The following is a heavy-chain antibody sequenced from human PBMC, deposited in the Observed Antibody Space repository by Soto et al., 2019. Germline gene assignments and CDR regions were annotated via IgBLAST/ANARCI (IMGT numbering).Heavy chain of an antibody. Sequence: GASVKVSCKASGYTFTSYDINWVRQATGQGLEWMGWMNPNSGNTGYAQKFQGRVTITRDTSASTANMELSSLRSEDTALYYCAREKQWLYYYYGMDVWGQGTTVTVSS. CDR2: MNPNSGNT. CDR1: GYTFTSYD. V-gene: IGHV1-8*01. CDR3: AREKQWLYYYYGMDV. J-gene: IGHJ6*02. D-gene: IGHD6-19*01.